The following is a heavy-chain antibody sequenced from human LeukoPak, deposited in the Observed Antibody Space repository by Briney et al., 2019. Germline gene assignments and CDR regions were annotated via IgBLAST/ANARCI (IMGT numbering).Heavy chain of an antibody. D-gene: IGHD4-17*01. CDR1: GFTFSSYE. J-gene: IGHJ6*04. Sequence: PGGSLRLSCAASGFTFSSYEMNWVRQAPGKGLEWVSYISSSGSTIYYADSVKGRFTISRDNAKNSLYQQMNSLRAEDTAVYYCAREEDSYGDYPLLDLGMDVWGKGTTVTVSS. V-gene: IGHV3-48*03. CDR2: ISSSGSTI. CDR3: AREEDSYGDYPLLDLGMDV.